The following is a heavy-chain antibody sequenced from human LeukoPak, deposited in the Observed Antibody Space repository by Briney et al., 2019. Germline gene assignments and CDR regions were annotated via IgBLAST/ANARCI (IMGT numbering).Heavy chain of an antibody. V-gene: IGHV3-11*01. CDR2: ISSSGSTI. CDR3: AREKWLRLGGYFDY. J-gene: IGHJ4*02. CDR1: GFTFSDYY. D-gene: IGHD5-12*01. Sequence: GGSLRLSCAASGFTFSDYYLSWLRQAPGKGLEWVSYISSSGSTIYYADSVKGRFTISRDNVKNSLYLQMNSLRAEDTAVYYCAREKWLRLGGYFDYWGQGTLVTVSS.